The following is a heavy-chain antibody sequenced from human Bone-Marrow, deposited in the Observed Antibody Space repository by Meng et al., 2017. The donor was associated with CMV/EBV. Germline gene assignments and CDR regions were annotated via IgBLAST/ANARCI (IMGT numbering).Heavy chain of an antibody. CDR1: GFTFSSYS. Sequence: GESLKISCAASGFTFSSYSMNWVRQAPGKGLEWVSYISSSSSTIYYADSVKGRFTISRDNAKNSLYLQMNSLRAEDTAMYYCARGLWFGENVDWFDPWGQGTLVTVSS. CDR2: ISSSSSTI. V-gene: IGHV3-48*04. J-gene: IGHJ5*02. CDR3: ARGLWFGENVDWFDP. D-gene: IGHD3-10*01.